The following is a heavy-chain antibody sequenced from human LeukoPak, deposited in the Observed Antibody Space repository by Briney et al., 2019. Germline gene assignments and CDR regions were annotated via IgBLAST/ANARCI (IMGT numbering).Heavy chain of an antibody. J-gene: IGHJ4*02. CDR2: IIPIFGTA. Sequence: GASVKVSCKASGGTLSSYAISWVRQAPGQGLEWMGGIIPIFGTANYAQKFQGRVTITADESTSTAYMELSSLRSEDTAVYYCARALDYYDSSGYIFDYWGQGTLVTVSS. CDR3: ARALDYYDSSGYIFDY. CDR1: GGTLSSYA. V-gene: IGHV1-69*13. D-gene: IGHD3-22*01.